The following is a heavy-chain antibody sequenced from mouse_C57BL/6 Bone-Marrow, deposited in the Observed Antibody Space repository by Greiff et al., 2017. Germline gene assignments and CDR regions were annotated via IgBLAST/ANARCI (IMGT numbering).Heavy chain of an antibody. V-gene: IGHV10-1*01. Sequence: DVKLVESGGGLVQPKGSLKLSCAASGFSFNTYAMNWVRQAPGKGLEWVARIRSKSNNYATYYADSVKDSFTISRDDSESMLYLQMNNLKTEDTAMYYCVPGVWFAYWGQGTLVTVSA. CDR2: IRSKSNNYAT. J-gene: IGHJ3*01. CDR3: VPGVWFAY. CDR1: GFSFNTYA.